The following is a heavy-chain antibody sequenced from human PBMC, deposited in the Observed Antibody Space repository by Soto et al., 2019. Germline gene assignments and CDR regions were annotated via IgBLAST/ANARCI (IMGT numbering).Heavy chain of an antibody. J-gene: IGHJ4*02. Sequence: ASVKVSCKASGYTFTCYYMHWVRQAPGQGLEWMGWINPNSGGTNYAQKFQGWVTMTRDTSISTAYMELSRLRSDDTAVYYCARYDSKCNFDYGGQGPLVTVSS. D-gene: IGHD3-22*01. V-gene: IGHV1-2*04. CDR2: INPNSGGT. CDR1: GYTFTCYY. CDR3: ARYDSKCNFDY.